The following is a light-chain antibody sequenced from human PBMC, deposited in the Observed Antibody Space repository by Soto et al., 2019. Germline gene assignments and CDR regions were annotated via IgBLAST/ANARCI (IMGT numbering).Light chain of an antibody. CDR1: QDIRND. Sequence: AIQMTQSPSFLSASVGDRVTITCRASQDIRNDLGWYQQKPGKAPKLLIYDGSKLQSGVPSRFSGSVSGPDFTLTISSLQPEDFATYYCLQDYNFPRTFGQGTKVEVK. CDR2: DGS. V-gene: IGKV1-6*01. CDR3: LQDYNFPRT. J-gene: IGKJ1*01.